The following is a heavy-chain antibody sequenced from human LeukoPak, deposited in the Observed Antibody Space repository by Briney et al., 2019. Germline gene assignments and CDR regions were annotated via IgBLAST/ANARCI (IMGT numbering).Heavy chain of an antibody. CDR3: ARVEDTAMVFDY. CDR1: GGSISSYY. Sequence: PTETLYLTCTVSGGSISSYYWSWIRQPPGKGLEWIGYIYYSGSTNYNPSLKSRVTISVDTSKNQFSLKLSSVTAADTAVYYCARVEDTAMVFDYWGQGTLVTVSS. V-gene: IGHV4-59*01. CDR2: IYYSGST. J-gene: IGHJ4*02. D-gene: IGHD5-18*01.